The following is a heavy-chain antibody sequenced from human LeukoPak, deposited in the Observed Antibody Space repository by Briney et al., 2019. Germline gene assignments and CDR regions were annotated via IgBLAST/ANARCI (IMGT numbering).Heavy chain of an antibody. CDR2: IYHSGSS. D-gene: IGHD2-15*01. V-gene: IGHV4-38-2*02. Sequence: SETLSLTCTVSGYSISSGYYWGWIRQPPGKGLEWIGSIYHSGSSYYSPSLKSRVTISVDTSKNQFSLKVNSVTAADTAMYYCAAYCDGGSCYPRSWFDPWGLGTLVIVSS. CDR1: GYSISSGYY. CDR3: AAYCDGGSCYPRSWFDP. J-gene: IGHJ5*02.